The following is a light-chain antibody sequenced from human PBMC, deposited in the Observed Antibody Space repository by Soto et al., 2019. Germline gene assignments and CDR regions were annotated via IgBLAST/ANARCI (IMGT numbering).Light chain of an antibody. CDR1: SSNIGSNY. V-gene: IGLV1-47*02. Sequence: QSVLTQPPSASGTPGQRVTISCSGSSSNIGSNYVYWYQQLPGTAPKVLIYSNNQRTSGVPDRFSGSKSGTSGSLAISGLRSEDEADYYCAAWDDSLSGVVFGGGTKVTVL. J-gene: IGLJ2*01. CDR3: AAWDDSLSGVV. CDR2: SNN.